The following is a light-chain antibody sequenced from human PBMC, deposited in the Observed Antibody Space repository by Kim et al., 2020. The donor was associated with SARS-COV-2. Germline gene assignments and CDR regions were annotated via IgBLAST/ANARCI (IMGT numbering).Light chain of an antibody. V-gene: IGKV1-5*01. Sequence: DIQMTQSPSTLSASVGDRVTITCRASQTISSWLAWYQQKPGKAPRLLIFDASNLGSGVPSRFSGSGSGKEFTLTISSLQPDDFATYYCQQYNGYFGQGTKLEI. CDR3: QQYNGY. J-gene: IGKJ2*01. CDR2: DAS. CDR1: QTISSW.